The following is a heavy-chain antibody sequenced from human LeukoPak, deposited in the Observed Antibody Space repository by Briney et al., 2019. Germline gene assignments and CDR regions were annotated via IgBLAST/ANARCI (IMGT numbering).Heavy chain of an antibody. V-gene: IGHV3-21*01. CDR3: AREMYGDYGFDY. D-gene: IGHD4-17*01. J-gene: IGHJ4*02. Sequence: PGGSLRLSCAASGFTFSRYNMNWVRQAPGKGLEWVSSISSSSTYIYYADSVQGRCTISRDNSKNSLSLQMNSLRAEDTAVYFCAREMYGDYGFDYWVQGGLVTVCS. CDR2: ISSSSTYI. CDR1: GFTFSRYN.